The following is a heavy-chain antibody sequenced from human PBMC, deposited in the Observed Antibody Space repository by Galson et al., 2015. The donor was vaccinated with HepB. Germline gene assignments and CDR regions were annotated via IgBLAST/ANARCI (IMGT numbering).Heavy chain of an antibody. D-gene: IGHD3-10*01. CDR3: ARGGNYYGSGSYVFGRAFDI. CDR2: INTANGET. V-gene: IGHV1-3*04. Sequence: SVKVSCKASGYTFSNYAMHWVRQAPGQGLEWMGWINTANGETKYSQMFQGRVTITRDTSASTVYVDLSSLTSEDTAVYYCARGGNYYGSGSYVFGRAFDIWGQGTLVTVSS. CDR1: GYTFSNYA. J-gene: IGHJ3*02.